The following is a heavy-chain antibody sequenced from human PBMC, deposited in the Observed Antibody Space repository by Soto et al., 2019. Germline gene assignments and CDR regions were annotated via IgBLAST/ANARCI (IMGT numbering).Heavy chain of an antibody. D-gene: IGHD3-16*01. CDR3: AKETLRYYALDV. V-gene: IGHV3-30*18. CDR1: GLTFNNYG. Sequence: SGGSLRLSCAASGLTFNNYGMHWVRQAPGKGLEWVATVSYDGRNTYYADSVKGRFTISRDNSQNTLYLQMNSLRGEDTAVYFCAKETLRYYALDVWGQGXTVTVSS. J-gene: IGHJ6*02. CDR2: VSYDGRNT.